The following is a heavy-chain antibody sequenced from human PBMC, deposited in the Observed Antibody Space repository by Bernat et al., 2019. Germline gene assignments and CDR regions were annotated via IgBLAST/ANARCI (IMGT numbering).Heavy chain of an antibody. Sequence: EVQLLESGGGLVQPGGSLRLSCAAPGFTFSSYAMSWVRQAPGKGLEWVPAISGSGGSTYYADSVKGRFTISRDNSKNTLYLQMNSLRAEDTAVYYCANGFYDSSGFDYWGQGTLVTVSS. CDR2: ISGSGGST. CDR1: GFTFSSYA. J-gene: IGHJ4*02. CDR3: ANGFYDSSGFDY. D-gene: IGHD3-22*01. V-gene: IGHV3-23*01.